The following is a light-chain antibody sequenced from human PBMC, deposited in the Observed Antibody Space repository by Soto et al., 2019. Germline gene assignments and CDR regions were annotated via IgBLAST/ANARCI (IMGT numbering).Light chain of an antibody. J-gene: IGLJ2*01. V-gene: IGLV1-51*01. CDR2: DND. Sequence: QSVLTQPPSVSAAPGQKVTISCSGSTSNIGNNYVSWYQQLPGTAPQLLIYDNDKRPSGIPDRFSGSKSGTSAPLGITGFQTGDEADYYCGAWDSSLSVRAFGGGTKLTVL. CDR1: TSNIGNNY. CDR3: GAWDSSLSVRA.